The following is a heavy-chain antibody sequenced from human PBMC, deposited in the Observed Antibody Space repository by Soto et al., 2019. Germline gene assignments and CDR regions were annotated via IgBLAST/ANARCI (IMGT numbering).Heavy chain of an antibody. J-gene: IGHJ4*02. CDR3: ARDKGGGWYYFDS. V-gene: IGHV3-53*01. D-gene: IGHD6-19*01. CDR2: LYSAGNA. Sequence: GGSLRLSCAASGFTVSDNYMTWVRQAPGKGLEWVSVLYSAGNAYYADSGQGRFTISRDDAKNTLYLQMNRLRAEDTAVYYCARDKGGGWYYFDSWGQGTLVTVSS. CDR1: GFTVSDNY.